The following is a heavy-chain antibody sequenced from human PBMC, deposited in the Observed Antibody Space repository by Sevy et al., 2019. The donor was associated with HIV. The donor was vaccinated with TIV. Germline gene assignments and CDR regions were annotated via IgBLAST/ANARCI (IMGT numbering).Heavy chain of an antibody. CDR2: MNPNSGNT. V-gene: IGHV1-8*01. CDR3: ARVEYSSSSFDY. Sequence: ASVKVSCKASGCTFTSYDINWVRQATGQGLEWMGWMNPNSGNTGYALKFQGRVTITRNTSISAAYMELSSLRSEDTAVYYCARVEYSSSSFDYWGQGTLVTVSS. J-gene: IGHJ4*02. D-gene: IGHD6-6*01. CDR1: GCTFTSYD.